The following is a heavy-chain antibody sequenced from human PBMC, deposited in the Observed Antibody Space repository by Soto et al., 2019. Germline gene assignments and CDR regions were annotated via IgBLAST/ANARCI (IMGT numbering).Heavy chain of an antibody. J-gene: IGHJ6*02. CDR2: IYYSGST. Sequence: PSATLSLTCTVSGGSISSYYWSWIRQPPGKGLEWIGYIYYSGSTYYNPSLKSRVTISVDTSKNQFSLKLSSVTAADTAVYYCARADSRYDYYGMDVWGQGTTVTVSS. V-gene: IGHV4-59*08. D-gene: IGHD3-9*01. CDR3: ARADSRYDYYGMDV. CDR1: GGSISSYY.